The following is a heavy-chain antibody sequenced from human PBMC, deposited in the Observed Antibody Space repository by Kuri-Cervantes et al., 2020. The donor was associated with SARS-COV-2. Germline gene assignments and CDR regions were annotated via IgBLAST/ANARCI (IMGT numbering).Heavy chain of an antibody. Sequence: GGSLRLSCAASGLTFSSYWMHWVRQAPGKGLVGVSRISSDGSITTYADFVKGRFTISRDNAKNTLYLQMNRLRAEDTAVYYCAREPGGWFDPWGQGTLVTVSS. CDR3: AREPGGWFDP. CDR1: GLTFSSYW. J-gene: IGHJ5*02. V-gene: IGHV3-74*01. CDR2: ISSDGSIT. D-gene: IGHD3-10*01.